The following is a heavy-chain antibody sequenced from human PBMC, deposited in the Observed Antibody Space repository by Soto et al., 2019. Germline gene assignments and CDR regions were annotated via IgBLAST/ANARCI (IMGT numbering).Heavy chain of an antibody. CDR2: IYSGCST. J-gene: IGHJ3*02. D-gene: IGHD3-22*01. Sequence: GGSLRLSCAASGFTVSSNYMSWVRQAPGKGLEWVSVIYSGCSTYYADSVKGRFTISRHNSKNTLYLQMNSLRAEDTAVYYCSRDYYDSSCYSDSFDIWGQGTMVTVSS. CDR3: SRDYYDSSCYSDSFDI. CDR1: GFTVSSNY. V-gene: IGHV3-53*04.